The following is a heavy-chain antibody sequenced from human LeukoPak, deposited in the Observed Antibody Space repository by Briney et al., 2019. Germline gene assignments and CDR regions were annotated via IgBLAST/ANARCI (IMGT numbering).Heavy chain of an antibody. D-gene: IGHD3-22*01. CDR3: AKVYYDSSGYYWWFDY. J-gene: IGHJ4*02. V-gene: IGHV4-61*01. Sequence: SETLSLTCTVSGGSVSSGSYYWSWIRQPPGKGLEWIVYIYYSGSTNYNPSLKSRVTITVDTSKNQFSLKLSSVTAADTAVYYCAKVYYDSSGYYWWFDYWGQGTLVTVSS. CDR1: GGSVSSGSYY. CDR2: IYYSGST.